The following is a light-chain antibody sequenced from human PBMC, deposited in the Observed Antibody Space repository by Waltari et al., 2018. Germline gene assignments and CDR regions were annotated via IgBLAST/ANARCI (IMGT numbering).Light chain of an antibody. J-gene: IGKJ1*01. CDR2: GAS. CDR3: QQYGSYPRT. Sequence: EIVLTQSPAILSSSAGERATLSCGASQSVSNNYLDWYQQKPGQAPRLLIYGASNRATGVPDRFSGSGSGTDFTLTISRLEPEDFAAYYCQQYGSYPRTFGRGTKVEIK. V-gene: IGKV3-20*01. CDR1: QSVSNNY.